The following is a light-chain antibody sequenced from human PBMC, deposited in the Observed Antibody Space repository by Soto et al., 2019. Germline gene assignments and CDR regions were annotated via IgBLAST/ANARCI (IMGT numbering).Light chain of an antibody. CDR3: QQYNSDPYT. CDR2: DAS. J-gene: IGKJ5*01. V-gene: IGKV1-5*01. Sequence: DIQMTQSPSTLSASVGDRVTITCRASQSISSWLAWYQQKPGKAPNLLIYDASTLESGVPSRFSGSGSGTEFTLTISSLQPDDFATYYCQQYNSDPYTFGQGTRLEI. CDR1: QSISSW.